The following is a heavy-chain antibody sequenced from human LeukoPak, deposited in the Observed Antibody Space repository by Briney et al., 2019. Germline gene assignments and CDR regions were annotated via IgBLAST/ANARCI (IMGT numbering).Heavy chain of an antibody. CDR1: GYSFTSYW. CDR3: ASRVVVTAFDI. V-gene: IGHV5-51*01. J-gene: IGHJ3*02. Sequence: GESLKISCKGSGYSFTSYWIGWVRQIPGKGLEWMGIIYPGDSDTRYSPSFQGQITISADKSISTAFLQWSSPKASDTAMYYCASRVVVTAFDIWGQGTMVTVSS. CDR2: IYPGDSDT. D-gene: IGHD2-21*02.